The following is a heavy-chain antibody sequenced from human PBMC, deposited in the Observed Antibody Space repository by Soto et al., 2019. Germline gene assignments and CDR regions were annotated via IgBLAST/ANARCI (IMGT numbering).Heavy chain of an antibody. Sequence: QVQLQESGPGLVKPSQTLSLTCTVSGGSISSGDYYWSWIRQPTGKGLEWIGYIYHSGSTYYNPSVKSLVTISVDASKNQSPLKLSSVTAADTAVYYCARGRPGGARLDPWGQGALVTVSS. V-gene: IGHV4-30-4*01. D-gene: IGHD2-15*01. J-gene: IGHJ5*02. CDR3: ARGRPGGARLDP. CDR1: GGSISSGDYY. CDR2: IYHSGST.